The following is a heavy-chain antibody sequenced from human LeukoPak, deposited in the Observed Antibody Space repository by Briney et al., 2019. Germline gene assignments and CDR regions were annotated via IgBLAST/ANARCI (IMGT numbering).Heavy chain of an antibody. J-gene: IGHJ2*01. CDR2: IQHDGGRT. CDR3: ARDHYGGNSWDWYYDL. CDR1: GFSFSTYT. V-gene: IGHV3-30-3*01. D-gene: IGHD4-23*01. Sequence: GRSLRLSCAASGFSFSTYTMNWVRQAPGKGLERVAGIQHDGGRTYYADSVKGRFTISRDNSKNTLYLEMNSLTPEDTALYYCARDHYGGNSWDWYYDLWGRGILVTVSS.